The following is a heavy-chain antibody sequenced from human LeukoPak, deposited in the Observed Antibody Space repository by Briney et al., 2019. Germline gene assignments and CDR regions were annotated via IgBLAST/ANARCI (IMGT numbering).Heavy chain of an antibody. CDR1: GDSISSYY. CDR3: ARVVRYSSSSTFDY. D-gene: IGHD6-6*01. V-gene: IGHV4-59*01. Sequence: PSETLSLTCIVSGDSISSYYWSWIRHPPGKELEWIGYIYYSGSTNYNPSLKSRVTISVDTSKNQFSLKLSSVTAADTAVYYCARVVRYSSSSTFDYWGQGTLVTVSS. J-gene: IGHJ4*02. CDR2: IYYSGST.